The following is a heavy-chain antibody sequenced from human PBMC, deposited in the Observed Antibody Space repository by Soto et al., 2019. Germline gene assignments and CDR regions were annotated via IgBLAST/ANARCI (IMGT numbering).Heavy chain of an antibody. D-gene: IGHD4-4*01. CDR1: GGSITRYY. Sequence: SETLSLTCTVSGGSITRYYLNWIRQPPGKGLEWIGYIYYTGSTNYNPSLKSRVTISVDTSKNQFSLKLSSVTAADTAVYYCARNGFPYSFLGISFDYWGQGTLVTVSS. J-gene: IGHJ4*02. CDR2: IYYTGST. V-gene: IGHV4-59*08. CDR3: ARNGFPYSFLGISFDY.